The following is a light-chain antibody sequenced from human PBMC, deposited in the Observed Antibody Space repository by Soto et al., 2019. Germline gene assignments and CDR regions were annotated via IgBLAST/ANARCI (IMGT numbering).Light chain of an antibody. J-gene: IGLJ2*01. V-gene: IGLV2-23*01. CDR2: EDI. CDR3: CSYAGGTSVV. Sequence: QSALTQPASVSGSPGQSITISCTGTSSDVGRYKLVSWYQQHPGKAPKLMIYEDIERPSGVSNRFSASKSGNTASLTISGLQTEDEADYYCCSYAGGTSVVFGGGTQLTVL. CDR1: SSDVGRYKL.